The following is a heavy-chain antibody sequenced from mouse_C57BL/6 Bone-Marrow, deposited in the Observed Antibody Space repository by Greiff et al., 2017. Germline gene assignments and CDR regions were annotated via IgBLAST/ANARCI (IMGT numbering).Heavy chain of an antibody. CDR2: ISGGGGNT. V-gene: IGHV5-9*01. Sequence: EVQVQQSGGGLVKPGGSLKLSCAASGFTFSGYTMSWVRQTPEKRLEWVANISGGGGNTYYPDSVKGRFTISRDNAKNTLYLQMSSLRSEDTALYYCESDYYGSSYYYAMDYWGQGTSVTVSS. D-gene: IGHD1-1*01. CDR3: ESDYYGSSYYYAMDY. CDR1: GFTFSGYT. J-gene: IGHJ4*01.